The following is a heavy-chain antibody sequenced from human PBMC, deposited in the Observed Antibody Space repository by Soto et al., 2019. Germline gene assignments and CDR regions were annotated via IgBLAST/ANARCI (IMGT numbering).Heavy chain of an antibody. D-gene: IGHD3-3*01. V-gene: IGHV4-34*01. J-gene: IGHJ4*02. CDR3: ARESGPLWDFWSGLRVGFDY. CDR2: INHSGSA. Sequence: PSETLSLTCAVYGGSFSGYYWSWIRQPPGKGLEWIGEINHSGSANYNPSLKSRVTISVDTSKNQFSLKLSSVTAADTAVYYCARESGPLWDFWSGLRVGFDYWGQGTLVTVSS. CDR1: GGSFSGYY.